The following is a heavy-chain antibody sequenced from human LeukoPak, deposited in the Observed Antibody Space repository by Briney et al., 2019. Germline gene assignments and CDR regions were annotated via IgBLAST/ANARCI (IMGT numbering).Heavy chain of an antibody. J-gene: IGHJ4*02. CDR1: GFTFSSYS. D-gene: IGHD3-22*01. CDR2: IYYSGST. Sequence: GSLRLSCAASGFTFSSYSMNWIRQPSGKGLEWIGYIYYSGSTNYNPSLKSRVTISVDTSKNQFSLKLSSVTAADTAVYYCARRAIYDSSGYYLDYWGQGTLVTVSS. V-gene: IGHV4-59*08. CDR3: ARRAIYDSSGYYLDY.